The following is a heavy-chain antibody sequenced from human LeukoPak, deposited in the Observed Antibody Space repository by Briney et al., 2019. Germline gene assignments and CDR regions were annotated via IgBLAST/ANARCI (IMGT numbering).Heavy chain of an antibody. Sequence: GESLKISCKGSGYTFTAYWIGWVRQMPGKGLEWMGIIYPGDSDTRYSPSFQGQVTISADKSISTAYLQWSSLKASDTAMYYCARSSAVAGPDYWGQGTLVTASS. J-gene: IGHJ4*02. V-gene: IGHV5-51*01. CDR3: ARSSAVAGPDY. D-gene: IGHD6-19*01. CDR2: IYPGDSDT. CDR1: GYTFTAYW.